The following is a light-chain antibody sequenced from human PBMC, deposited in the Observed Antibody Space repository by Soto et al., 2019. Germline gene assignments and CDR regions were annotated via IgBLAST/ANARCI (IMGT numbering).Light chain of an antibody. CDR1: QSVSSY. Sequence: EIVLTQSPATLSLSPGERATLSCRASQSVSSYLAWYQQKPGQAPRLLIYDASNRATGIPARFSGTGSGTDCTLTINNLEPEDFAVYYCQVRTNWSIAFGRGTRLEIK. V-gene: IGKV3-11*01. CDR3: QVRTNWSIA. J-gene: IGKJ5*01. CDR2: DAS.